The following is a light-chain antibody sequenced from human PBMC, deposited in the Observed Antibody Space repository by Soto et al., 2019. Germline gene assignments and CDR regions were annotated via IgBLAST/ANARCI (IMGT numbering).Light chain of an antibody. CDR2: GAS. CDR3: QEYNTWPWT. J-gene: IGKJ1*01. V-gene: IGKV3-15*01. Sequence: ETVMTQSPATLSVSPGERATLSCRASQSVNSNLAWYQQKLGQAPRVLIYGASTRATGIPDRFSGSGSGTEFILTISSLQSEDFAVYYCQEYNTWPWTFSQGTKVEIK. CDR1: QSVNSN.